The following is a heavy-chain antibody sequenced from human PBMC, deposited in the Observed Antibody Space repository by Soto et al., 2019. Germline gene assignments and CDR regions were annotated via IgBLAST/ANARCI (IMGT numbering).Heavy chain of an antibody. D-gene: IGHD3-22*01. CDR1: GSIFSHYA. J-gene: IGHJ6*02. V-gene: IGHV3-21*01. CDR3: ARYDSSGYYWPYYYYGMDV. CDR2: TTSGGSYI. Sequence: GGSLRLSCSASGSIFSHYAMHWVRQAPGKGPEWVSFTTSGGSYIYYADSVKGRFTISRDNAKNSLYLQMNSLRAEDTAVYYCARYDSSGYYWPYYYYGMDVWGQGTTVTVSS.